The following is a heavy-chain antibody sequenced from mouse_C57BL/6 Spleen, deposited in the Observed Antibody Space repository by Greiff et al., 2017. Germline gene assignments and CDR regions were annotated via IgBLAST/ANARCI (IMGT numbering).Heavy chain of an antibody. J-gene: IGHJ2*01. CDR2: INYDGSST. Sequence: EVKLVESEGGLVQPGSSMKLSCTASGFTFSDYYMAWVRQVPEKGLEWVANINYDGSSTYYLDSLKSRFIISRDNAKNILYLQMSSLKSEDTATYYCAREGDYDGGFDYWGQGTTLTVSS. D-gene: IGHD2-4*01. CDR1: GFTFSDYY. V-gene: IGHV5-16*01. CDR3: AREGDYDGGFDY.